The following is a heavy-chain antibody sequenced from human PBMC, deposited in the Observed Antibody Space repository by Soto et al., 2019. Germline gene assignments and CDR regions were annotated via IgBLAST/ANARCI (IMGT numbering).Heavy chain of an antibody. D-gene: IGHD3-3*01. V-gene: IGHV1-69*13. CDR3: ARFFWSGYKYYYYGMDV. Sequence: SVKLSCKESGGTFNSYAISWVRQAPGQGLEWMGGIIPIFGTANYAQKFQGRVTITADESTSTAYMELSSLRSEDTAVYYCARFFWSGYKYYYYGMDVWGQGTTVTVSS. CDR1: GGTFNSYA. CDR2: IIPIFGTA. J-gene: IGHJ6*02.